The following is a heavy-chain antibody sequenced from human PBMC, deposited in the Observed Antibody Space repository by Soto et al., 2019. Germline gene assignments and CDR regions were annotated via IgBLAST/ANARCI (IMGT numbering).Heavy chain of an antibody. CDR1: GGSISSGGYY. V-gene: IGHV4-31*03. CDR3: AKRVLFDWLTHYFDY. CDR2: IYYSGST. Sequence: PSETLSLTCTVSGGSISSGGYYWSWIRQHPGKGLEWIGYIYYSGSTYYNPSLKSRVTISVDTSKNQFSLKLSSVTAADTAVYYCAKRVLFDWLTHYFDYWGQGTLVTVSS. J-gene: IGHJ4*02. D-gene: IGHD3-9*01.